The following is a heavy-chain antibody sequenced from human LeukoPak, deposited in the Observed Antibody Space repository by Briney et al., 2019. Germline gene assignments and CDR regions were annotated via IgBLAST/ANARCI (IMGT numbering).Heavy chain of an antibody. Sequence: PGGSLRLSCAVSGFTFSSYDMNWVRQAPGKGLEWVAFIRYDGSRKYYADSVKGRFTISRDNSKNTVYLQMNSLRAEDTAVYYCAKDPYDFWSGLTNLDGCCDAFDIWGQGTMVTVSS. J-gene: IGHJ3*02. CDR1: GFTFSSYD. D-gene: IGHD3-3*01. V-gene: IGHV3-30*02. CDR3: AKDPYDFWSGLTNLDGCCDAFDI. CDR2: IRYDGSRK.